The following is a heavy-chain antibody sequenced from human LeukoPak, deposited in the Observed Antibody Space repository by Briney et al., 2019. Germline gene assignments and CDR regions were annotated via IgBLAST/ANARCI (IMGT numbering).Heavy chain of an antibody. CDR3: ARRGTVTTGGAYYFDY. V-gene: IGHV3-33*01. J-gene: IGHJ4*02. Sequence: GGSLRLSCAASGFTFSSYGMHWVRQAPGKGLEWVAVIWYDGSNKYYADSVKGRFTISRDNSKNTLYLQMNSLRAEDAAVYYCARRGTVTTGGAYYFDYWGQGTLVTVSS. CDR2: IWYDGSNK. CDR1: GFTFSSYG. D-gene: IGHD4-17*01.